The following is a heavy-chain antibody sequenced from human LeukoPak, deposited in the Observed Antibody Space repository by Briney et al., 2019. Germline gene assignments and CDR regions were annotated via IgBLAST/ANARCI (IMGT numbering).Heavy chain of an antibody. Sequence: SQTLSLTCTVSGGSISSGDYYWSWICQPPGKGLEWIGYIYYSGSTYYNPSLKSRVTISVDTSKNQFSLKLSSVTAADTAVYYCARTDSSSWYGDAFDIWGQGTMVTVSS. V-gene: IGHV4-30-4*08. CDR1: GGSISSGDYY. CDR3: ARTDSSSWYGDAFDI. J-gene: IGHJ3*02. CDR2: IYYSGST. D-gene: IGHD6-13*01.